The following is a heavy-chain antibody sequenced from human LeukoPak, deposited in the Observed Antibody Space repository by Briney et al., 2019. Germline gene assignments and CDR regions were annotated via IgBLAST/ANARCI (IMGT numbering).Heavy chain of an antibody. J-gene: IGHJ4*02. D-gene: IGHD4-17*01. CDR2: ISSSSSYI. V-gene: IGHV3-21*01. Sequence: GGSLRLSCAASGVTFTSYSMNWVREAPGQGLEWVSSISSSSSYIYYAGSVKGRFTISRDNAKNSLYLQMDSLTADDTAVYFCACLRGPSDYWGQGTLVTVSS. CDR3: ACLRGPSDY. CDR1: GVTFTSYS.